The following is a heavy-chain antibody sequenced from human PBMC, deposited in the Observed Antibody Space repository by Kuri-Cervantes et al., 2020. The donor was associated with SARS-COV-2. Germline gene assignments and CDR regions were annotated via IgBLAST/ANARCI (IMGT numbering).Heavy chain of an antibody. J-gene: IGHJ4*02. CDR1: GFTFSSSW. CDR3: AKDRELATIGECFDY. CDR2: IKCDGNGK. V-gene: IGHV3-52*01. D-gene: IGHD5-24*01. Sequence: GESLKISCAASGFTFSSSWMHWVCQAPEKRLEWVADIKCDGNGKYYVDSVKGRLTISRDNAKNSLFLQMSDLRAEDTALYYCAKDRELATIGECFDYWGQGTLVTVSS.